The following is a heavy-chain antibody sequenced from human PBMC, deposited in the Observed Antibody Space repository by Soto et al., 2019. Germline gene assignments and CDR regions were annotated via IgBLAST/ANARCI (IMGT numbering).Heavy chain of an antibody. CDR2: INAGNGNT. CDR3: AREFAYYDFWSGYGNWFDP. Sequence: ASVKVSCKASGYTFTSYAMHWVRQAPGQRLEWMGWINAGNGNTKYSQKFQGRVTITRDTSASTAYMELSSLRSEDTAVYYCAREFAYYDFWSGYGNWFDPWGQGTLVTVSS. V-gene: IGHV1-3*01. CDR1: GYTFTSYA. J-gene: IGHJ5*02. D-gene: IGHD3-3*01.